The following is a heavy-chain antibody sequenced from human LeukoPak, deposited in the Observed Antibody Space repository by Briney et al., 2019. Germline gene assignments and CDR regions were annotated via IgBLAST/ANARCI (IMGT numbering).Heavy chain of an antibody. CDR1: GGSFSGYY. J-gene: IGHJ5*02. Sequence: PSETLSLTCAAYGGSFSGYYWSWIRQPPGKGLEWIGEINHSGSTNYNPSLKSRVTISVDTSKNQFSLKLSSVTAADMAVYYCARDLRITIFGVVISNWFDPWGQGTLVTVSS. D-gene: IGHD3-3*01. CDR3: ARDLRITIFGVVISNWFDP. V-gene: IGHV4-34*01. CDR2: INHSGST.